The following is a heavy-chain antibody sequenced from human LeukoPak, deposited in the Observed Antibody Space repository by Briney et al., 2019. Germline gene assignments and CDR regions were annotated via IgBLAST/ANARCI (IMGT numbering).Heavy chain of an antibody. J-gene: IGHJ4*02. CDR1: GYTFTGYY. V-gene: IGHV1-2*02. Sequence: ASVKVSCKASGYTFTGYYMHWVRQAPGQGLEWMGWINCNSAGTKYPQKFQGRVSMTRDTSISTAYLELSRLRSDDTAVYYCARDLTIVGGVSDPRIRGHWGQGTLVTVSS. CDR3: ARDLTIVGGVSDPRIRGH. D-gene: IGHD3-3*01. CDR2: INCNSAGT.